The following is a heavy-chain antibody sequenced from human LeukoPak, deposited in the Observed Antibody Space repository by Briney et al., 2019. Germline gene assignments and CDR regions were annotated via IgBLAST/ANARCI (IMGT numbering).Heavy chain of an antibody. CDR3: AKDLRVNCSGGSCYDWFDP. Sequence: GRSLRLSCAASGFTISSYGMHWVRQAPGKGLEWVAVISYDGSNKYYADSVKGRFTISRDNSKDTLYLQMNSLRAEDTAVYYCAKDLRVNCSGGSCYDWFDPWGQGTLVTVSP. CDR2: ISYDGSNK. CDR1: GFTISSYG. J-gene: IGHJ5*02. D-gene: IGHD2-15*01. V-gene: IGHV3-30*18.